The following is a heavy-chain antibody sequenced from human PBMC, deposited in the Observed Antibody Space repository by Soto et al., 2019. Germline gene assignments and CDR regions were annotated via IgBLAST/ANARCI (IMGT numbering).Heavy chain of an antibody. V-gene: IGHV3-73*02. CDR1: GFTFSASA. CDR3: ARVRYGSGNYFVY. D-gene: IGHD3-10*01. Sequence: EVQLVESGGDLVQPGGSLKLSCAASGFTFSASAIHWVRQAPGKGLEWVGRIRSKANKYATAYVASVQGRFTISRDDSKNTTYLQMNSLKTEDTAVYYCARVRYGSGNYFVYWGQGTPVTVSS. J-gene: IGHJ4*02. CDR2: IRSKANKYAT.